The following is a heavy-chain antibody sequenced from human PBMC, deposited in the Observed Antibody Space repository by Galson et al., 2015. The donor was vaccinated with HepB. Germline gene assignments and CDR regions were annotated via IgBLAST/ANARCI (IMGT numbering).Heavy chain of an antibody. CDR1: GFTFSSYS. D-gene: IGHD5-12*01. V-gene: IGHV3-48*01. CDR3: ASEPYSGYEGVFY. Sequence: SLRLSCAASGFTFSSYSMNWVRQAPGKGLEWVSYISSSSSTIYYADSVKGRFTISRDNAKNSLYLQMNSLRAEDTAVYYCASEPYSGYEGVFYWGQGTLVTVSS. J-gene: IGHJ4*02. CDR2: ISSSSSTI.